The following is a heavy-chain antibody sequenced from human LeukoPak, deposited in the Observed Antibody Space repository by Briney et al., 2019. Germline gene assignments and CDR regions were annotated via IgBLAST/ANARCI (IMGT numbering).Heavy chain of an antibody. V-gene: IGHV3-53*01. CDR1: GITVRSNY. D-gene: IGHD3-16*01. CDR3: ARDVGGPTDY. CDR2: IYSGGST. J-gene: IGHJ4*02. Sequence: PGRSLRPCCAASGITVRSNYMSWGRRLPVYGLEWVSVIYSGGSTYYADSVKGRFTISRDNSKNTLYLQMNSLRAEDTAVYYCARDVGGPTDYWGQGTLVTVSS.